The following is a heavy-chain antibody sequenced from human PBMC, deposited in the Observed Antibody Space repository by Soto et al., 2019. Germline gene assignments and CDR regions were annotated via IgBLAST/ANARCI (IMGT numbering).Heavy chain of an antibody. Sequence: SETLSLTCTVSGGSISSYYWSWIRQPPGKGLEWIGYIYYSGSTNYNPSLKSRVTISVDTSKNQFSLKLSSVTAADTAVYYCARASRDCSSTSCYWVGFDPWGQGTLVTVSS. CDR1: GGSISSYY. V-gene: IGHV4-59*01. CDR2: IYYSGST. D-gene: IGHD2-2*01. CDR3: ARASRDCSSTSCYWVGFDP. J-gene: IGHJ5*02.